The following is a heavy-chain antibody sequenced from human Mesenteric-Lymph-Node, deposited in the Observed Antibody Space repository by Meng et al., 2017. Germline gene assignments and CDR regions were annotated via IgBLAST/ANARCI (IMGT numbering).Heavy chain of an antibody. D-gene: IGHD6-13*01. J-gene: IGHJ4*02. CDR3: ARARGYSSSSPRHYFDY. V-gene: IGHV3-7*01. CDR1: GFTFSSYW. Sequence: GGSLRLSCAASGFTFSSYWMSWVRQAPGKGLECVANTKQDGSEKYYVDSVKGRFTISRDNAKNSLYLQMNSLRAEDTAVYYCARARGYSSSSPRHYFDYWGQGALVTVSS. CDR2: TKQDGSEK.